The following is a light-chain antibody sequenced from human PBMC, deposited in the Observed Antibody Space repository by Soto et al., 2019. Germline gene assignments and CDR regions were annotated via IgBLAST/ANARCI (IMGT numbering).Light chain of an antibody. CDR3: QQLNSFPIT. Sequence: DIQLTQSPSFLSASVGDRVTITCRASQGISSYLAWYQQKPGKAPKLLIYAASTLQSGVPSRFSGSGSGTEFTLTISSLQTEHFATYSCQQLNSFPITFGQGTRLEIK. V-gene: IGKV1-9*01. CDR1: QGISSY. CDR2: AAS. J-gene: IGKJ5*01.